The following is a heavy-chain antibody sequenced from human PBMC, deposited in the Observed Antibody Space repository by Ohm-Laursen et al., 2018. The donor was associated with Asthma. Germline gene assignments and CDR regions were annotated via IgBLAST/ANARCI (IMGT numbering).Heavy chain of an antibody. CDR1: GGTLNNFA. J-gene: IGHJ1*01. CDR2: IIPMFHTA. Sequence: SVKVSCKASGGTLNNFAINWVRQAPGQGLEWMGGIIPMFHTATYAQKFQGRVTISADESTTTTYMELSSLRSEDTAVYYCARGHMVIMPHLHDWGQGILVTVSS. CDR3: ARGHMVIMPHLHD. D-gene: IGHD2-21*01. V-gene: IGHV1-69*13.